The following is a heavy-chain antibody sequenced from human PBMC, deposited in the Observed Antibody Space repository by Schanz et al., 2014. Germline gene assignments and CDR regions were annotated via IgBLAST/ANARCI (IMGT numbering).Heavy chain of an antibody. CDR1: GFTFSDYY. CDR2: ISGTTTYT. J-gene: IGHJ4*01. CDR3: AREQIMAAAGLVDY. V-gene: IGHV3-11*05. D-gene: IGHD6-13*01. Sequence: PGGSLRLSCAASGFTFSDYYMSWIRQAPGKGLEWVSYISGTTTYTNYADSVKGRFIISRDNAKNSLYLQMNSLRAEDTAVYYCAREQIMAAAGLVDYWGHGTLVTVSS.